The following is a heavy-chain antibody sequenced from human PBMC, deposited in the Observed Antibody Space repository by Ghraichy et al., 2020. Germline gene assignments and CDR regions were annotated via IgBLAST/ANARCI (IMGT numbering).Heavy chain of an antibody. CDR2: IYYSGST. CDR3: ARDAGGQAAGV. CDR1: GGSISSYY. J-gene: IGHJ4*02. Sequence: SQTLSLTCTVSGGSISSYYWSWIRQPPGKGLEWIGYIYYSGSTNYNPSLKSRVTISVDTSKNQFSLKLSSVTAADTAVYYCARDAGGQAAGVWGQGTLVTVSS. D-gene: IGHD6-13*01. V-gene: IGHV4-59*01.